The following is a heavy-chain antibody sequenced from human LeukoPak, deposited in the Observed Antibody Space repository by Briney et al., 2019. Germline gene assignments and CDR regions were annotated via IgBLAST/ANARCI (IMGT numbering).Heavy chain of an antibody. CDR3: ARDRLTYYYDSSGYGFFAP. J-gene: IGHJ3*01. Sequence: GGSLRLSCAASGLTVSNYWMHWVRQVPGEGLVWVSRVNSDGSSTTYADSVKGRFTVSKDNTKNMLYLQMNTLRADDTAVYYCARDRLTYYYDSSGYGFFAPWGQGTMVTVSS. V-gene: IGHV3-74*01. CDR2: VNSDGSST. CDR1: GLTVSNYW. D-gene: IGHD3-22*01.